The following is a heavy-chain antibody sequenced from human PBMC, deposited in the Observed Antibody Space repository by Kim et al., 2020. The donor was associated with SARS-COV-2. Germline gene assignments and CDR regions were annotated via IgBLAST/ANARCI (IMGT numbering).Heavy chain of an antibody. Sequence: TKHSQKCQGRVTITRDTSASTAYMELISLRSEDTAVYYCARGDSWGWFDPWGQGTLVTVSS. CDR3: ARGDSWGWFDP. CDR2: T. V-gene: IGHV1-3*01. J-gene: IGHJ5*02. D-gene: IGHD6-13*01.